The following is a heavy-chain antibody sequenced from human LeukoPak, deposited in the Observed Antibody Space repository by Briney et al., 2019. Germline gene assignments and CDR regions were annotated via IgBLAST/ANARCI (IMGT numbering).Heavy chain of an antibody. V-gene: IGHV4-34*01. D-gene: IGHD6-19*01. CDR2: INHSGST. CDR3: ARGSPVAGTENWFDP. CDR1: GGSFSGYY. Sequence: SETLSLTCAVYGGSFSGYYWSWIRQPPGKGLEWIGEINHSGSTNYNPSLKSRVTISVDTSKNQFSLKLSSVTAADTAVYYCARGSPVAGTENWFDPWGQGTLVTVSS. J-gene: IGHJ5*02.